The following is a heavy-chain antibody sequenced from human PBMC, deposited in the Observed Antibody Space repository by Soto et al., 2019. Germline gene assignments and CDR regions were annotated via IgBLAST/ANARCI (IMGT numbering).Heavy chain of an antibody. Sequence: GASVKVSCKASGYTFTSYDMHWVRQAPGQGLEWMGIINPSGGSTSYAQKFQGRVTMTRDTSTSTVYMELSSLRSEDTAVYYCARDWGWLQLLNYWGQGTLVTVSS. J-gene: IGHJ4*02. D-gene: IGHD5-12*01. CDR1: GYTFTSYD. CDR3: ARDWGWLQLLNY. CDR2: INPSGGST. V-gene: IGHV1-46*01.